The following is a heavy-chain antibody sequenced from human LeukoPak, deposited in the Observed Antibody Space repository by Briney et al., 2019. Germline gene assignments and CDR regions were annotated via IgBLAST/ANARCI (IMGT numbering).Heavy chain of an antibody. CDR2: IDPSDSYN. J-gene: IGHJ5*02. CDR3: ARTKPGIAAAGTRWFDP. D-gene: IGHD6-13*01. V-gene: IGHV5-10-1*01. Sequence: GESLKISCKGSGYNFTNYWISWVRQMPGKGLEWMGTIDPSDSYNNYSPSFQGHVTISADKSISTAYLQWSSLKASDTAMYYCARTKPGIAAAGTRWFDPWGQGTLVTVSS. CDR1: GYNFTNYW.